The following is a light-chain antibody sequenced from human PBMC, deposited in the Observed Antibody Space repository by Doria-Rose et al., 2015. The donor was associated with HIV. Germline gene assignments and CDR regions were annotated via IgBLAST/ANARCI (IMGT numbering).Light chain of an antibody. J-gene: IGKJ1*01. CDR1: QGFSSTY. CDR2: DGS. CDR3: HQYGTSWT. V-gene: IGKV3-20*01. Sequence: EIVMTQSPGTLSLSAGVRATLSCRASQGFSSTYLAWYQQKPGQATSLLIYDGSTRVTGIPDRFSASGSGTDFTLTINRLEPEDFALYYCHQYGTSWTFGQGTKVEI.